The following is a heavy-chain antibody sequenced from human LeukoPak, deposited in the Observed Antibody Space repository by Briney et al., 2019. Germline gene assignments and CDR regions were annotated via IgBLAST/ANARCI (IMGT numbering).Heavy chain of an antibody. CDR2: ISAYNGNT. J-gene: IGHJ6*02. CDR1: GYTFTSYG. Sequence: GASVKVSCKASGYTFTSYGLSWVRQAPGQGLEWMGWISAYNGNTNYAQKLQGRVTMTTDTSTNTAYMELRSLRSDDTAVYYCARERYFDWLSRLYYGMDVWGQGTTVTVSS. V-gene: IGHV1-18*01. D-gene: IGHD3-9*01. CDR3: ARERYFDWLSRLYYGMDV.